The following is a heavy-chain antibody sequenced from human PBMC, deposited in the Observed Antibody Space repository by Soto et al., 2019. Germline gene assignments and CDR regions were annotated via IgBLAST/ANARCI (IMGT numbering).Heavy chain of an antibody. J-gene: IGHJ1*01. V-gene: IGHV1-2*04. CDR2: INPKSGGT. Sequence: ASVKVSCKASGYSFTDYHIHWVRQAPGQGLEWLGRINPKSGGTSTAQKFQGWVTMTRDRSISTVYMELTRLRSDDTAVYFCARGHSTDCSNGVCSLGSEYFQYWGQGTLVTVSS. CDR3: ARGHSTDCSNGVCSLGSEYFQY. D-gene: IGHD2-8*01. CDR1: GYSFTDYH.